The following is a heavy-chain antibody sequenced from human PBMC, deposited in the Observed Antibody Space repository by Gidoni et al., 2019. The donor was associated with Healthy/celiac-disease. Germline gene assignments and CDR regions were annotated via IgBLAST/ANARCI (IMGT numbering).Heavy chain of an antibody. CDR1: GFTFSSYV. CDR3: ARDPRYTVGATNYGMDV. Sequence: QVQLVESGGGVVQPGRSLRLSCAASGFTFSSYVMPGVRQAPGKGLGWVAVIWYDGSNKYYADSVKGRFTISRDNSKNTLYLQMNSLRAEDTAVYYCARDPRYTVGATNYGMDVWGQGTTVTVSS. CDR2: IWYDGSNK. D-gene: IGHD1-26*01. V-gene: IGHV3-33*01. J-gene: IGHJ6*02.